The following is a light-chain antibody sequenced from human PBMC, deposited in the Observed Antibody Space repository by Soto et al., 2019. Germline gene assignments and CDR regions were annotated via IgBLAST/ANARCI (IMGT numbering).Light chain of an antibody. V-gene: IGKV3-15*01. CDR1: QSVSSN. J-gene: IGKJ4*01. CDR2: GVS. CDR3: QQYINWPLT. Sequence: EIVMTQSPATLSVSPGERATLSCRASQSVSSNIAWYQQKPGQAPRLLIYGVSIRATGIPARFSGSGSETEFTLTISSLQSEDFAVYYCQQYINWPLTFGGGTKVEIK.